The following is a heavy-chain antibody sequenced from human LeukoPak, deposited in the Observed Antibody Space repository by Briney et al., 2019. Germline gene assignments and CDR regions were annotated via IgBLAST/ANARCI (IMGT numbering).Heavy chain of an antibody. CDR2: INPNSGGT. Sequence: ASVKVSCKASGYTFTGYYMHWVRQAPGQGLEWMGWINPNSGGTNYAQKFQGRVTMTRDTSISTAYMELSRLRSDDTAVYYCARGRGHYYDSSGYYYWGQGTLVTVSS. CDR1: GYTFTGYY. V-gene: IGHV1-2*02. J-gene: IGHJ4*02. D-gene: IGHD3-22*01. CDR3: ARGRGHYYDSSGYYY.